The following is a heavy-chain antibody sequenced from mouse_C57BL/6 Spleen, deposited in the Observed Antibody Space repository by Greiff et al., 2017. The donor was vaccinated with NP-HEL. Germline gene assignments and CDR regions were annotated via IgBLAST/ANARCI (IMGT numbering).Heavy chain of an antibody. CDR3: ARSLYDGYYVSAMDY. V-gene: IGHV7-3*01. CDR2: IRNKANGYTT. CDR1: GFTFTDYY. D-gene: IGHD2-3*01. Sequence: EVQVVESGGGLVQPGGSLSLSCAASGFTFTDYYMSWVRQPPGKALEWLGFIRNKANGYTTEYSASVKGRFTISRDNSQSILYLQMNALRAEDSATYYCARSLYDGYYVSAMDYWGQGTSVTVSS. J-gene: IGHJ4*01.